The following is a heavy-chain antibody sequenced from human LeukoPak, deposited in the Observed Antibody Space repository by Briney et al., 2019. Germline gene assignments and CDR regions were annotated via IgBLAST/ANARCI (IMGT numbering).Heavy chain of an antibody. CDR2: INSNSDTV. V-gene: IGHV3-48*04. J-gene: IGHJ4*02. CDR3: ARDSSKITMIVVVITLDY. D-gene: IGHD3-22*01. CDR1: GFTFRTYG. Sequence: PGGSLRLSCAASGFTFRTYGMNWVRQAPGKGLEWISYINSNSDTVHYSNSVEGRFTISRDNAKNSLYLQMNSLRAEDTAVYYCARDSSKITMIVVVITLDYWGQGTLVTVSS.